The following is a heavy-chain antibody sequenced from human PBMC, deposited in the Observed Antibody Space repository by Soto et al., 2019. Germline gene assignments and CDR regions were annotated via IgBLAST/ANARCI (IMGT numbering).Heavy chain of an antibody. V-gene: IGHV3-11*01. CDR2: ISSSGSTI. CDR1: GFTFSDYY. D-gene: IGHD2-21*02. Sequence: PGGSLRLSCAASGFTFSDYYMSWIRQAPGKGLEWVSYISSSGSTIYYADSVKGRFTISRDNANNSLYLQMNSLRAEDTAVYYCARYCGGDCYSSFAFDIWGQGTMVTVSS. CDR3: ARYCGGDCYSSFAFDI. J-gene: IGHJ3*02.